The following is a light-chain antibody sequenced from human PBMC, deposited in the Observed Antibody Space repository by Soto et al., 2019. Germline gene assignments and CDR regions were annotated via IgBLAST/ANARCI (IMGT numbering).Light chain of an antibody. CDR2: DNT. CDR1: SGXIAGNY. Sequence: NFMLTQPHSVSESPGKTVTISCTRSSGXIAGNYVQWYQQRPGSAPTTVIFDNTQRPSGVPDRFSGSIDSSSNSAALTIAGLMTEDEAYYYYQSYDGSVRVVGGGTKPTV. V-gene: IGLV6-57*03. CDR3: QSYDGSVRV. J-gene: IGLJ3*02.